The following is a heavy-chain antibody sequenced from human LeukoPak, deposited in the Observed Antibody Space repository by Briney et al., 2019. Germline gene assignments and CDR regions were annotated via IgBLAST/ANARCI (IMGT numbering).Heavy chain of an antibody. CDR1: GLTLSDYY. Sequence: PGGSLRLSCVASGLTLSDYYMDWVRQAPGRGLEWVARSRNKADRYTTTYAASVKGRFTISRDESKSSLYLQMDTLKTEDTAVYYCVRGYNSFDSWGQGTLVTVSS. CDR3: VRGYNSFDS. D-gene: IGHD1-14*01. CDR2: SRNKADRYTT. J-gene: IGHJ4*02. V-gene: IGHV3-72*01.